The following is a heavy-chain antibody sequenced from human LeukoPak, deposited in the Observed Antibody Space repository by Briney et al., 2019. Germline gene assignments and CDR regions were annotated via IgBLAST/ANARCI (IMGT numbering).Heavy chain of an antibody. D-gene: IGHD3-22*01. Sequence: GASVKVSCKASGYTFTGYYIHWVRQAPGQGLEWMGWINPNSGGTTYAQKFQGRVTMTRDPTISTAYMEMRSLRSDDTAVFYCARTSFRNGYYFPSYWGPGTLITVSS. CDR1: GYTFTGYY. V-gene: IGHV1-2*02. CDR2: INPNSGGT. CDR3: ARTSFRNGYYFPSY. J-gene: IGHJ4*02.